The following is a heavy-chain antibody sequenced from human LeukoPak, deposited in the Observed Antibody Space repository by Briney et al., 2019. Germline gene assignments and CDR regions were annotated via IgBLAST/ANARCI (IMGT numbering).Heavy chain of an antibody. CDR3: ATWNNAWEFGY. CDR1: GFTFSKSW. J-gene: IGHJ4*02. CDR2: IKEDGSDK. V-gene: IGHV3-7*05. Sequence: GGSLRLSCAASGFTFSKSWMTWVRQAPGKGLEWVAHIKEDGSDKYYVDSVTGRFTISRYNTKNSLYLQMTSLTAEDTAVYYCATWNNAWEFGYWGQGTLVSVSS. D-gene: IGHD1/OR15-1a*01.